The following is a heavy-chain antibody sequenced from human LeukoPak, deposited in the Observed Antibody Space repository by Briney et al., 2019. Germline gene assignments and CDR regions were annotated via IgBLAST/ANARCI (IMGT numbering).Heavy chain of an antibody. CDR3: ASSLAADYYFDY. Sequence: SQTLSLTCAVSGGSVSSGGYSWSWIRQPPGKGLEWIGYIYHSGSTYNNPSLKSRVTISVDRSKNQFSLKLSSVTAADTAVYYCASSLAADYYFDYWGQGTLVTVSS. CDR2: IYHSGST. CDR1: GGSVSSGGYS. J-gene: IGHJ4*02. V-gene: IGHV4-30-2*01. D-gene: IGHD3-3*02.